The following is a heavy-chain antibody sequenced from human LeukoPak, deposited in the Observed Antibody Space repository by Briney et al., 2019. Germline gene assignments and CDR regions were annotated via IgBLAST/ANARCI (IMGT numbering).Heavy chain of an antibody. Sequence: GGSLRLSCAASGFTFSRYSMSWVRQAPGKGLEWVASIKQDGNVKYYVDSVKGRFTISRDNAKNSLYLQMNSLRAEDTAVYYCARPAYCGGDCYFYFDYWGQGTLVTVSS. CDR1: GFTFSRYS. CDR3: ARPAYCGGDCYFYFDY. J-gene: IGHJ4*02. CDR2: IKQDGNVK. V-gene: IGHV3-7*01. D-gene: IGHD2-21*02.